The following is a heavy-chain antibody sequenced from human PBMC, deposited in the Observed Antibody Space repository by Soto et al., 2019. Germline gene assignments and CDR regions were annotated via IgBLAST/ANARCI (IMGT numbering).Heavy chain of an antibody. CDR3: ARNPPPEYCGGDCYSEAYYYYMDV. J-gene: IGHJ6*03. D-gene: IGHD2-21*01. V-gene: IGHV1-8*01. CDR1: GYTFTSYD. Sequence: ASVKVSCKASGYTFTSYDINWVRQATGQGLEWMGWMNPNSGNTGYAQKFQGRVTMTRNTSISTAYMELSSLRSEDTAVYYCARNPPPEYCGGDCYSEAYYYYMDVWGKGTTVTVSS. CDR2: MNPNSGNT.